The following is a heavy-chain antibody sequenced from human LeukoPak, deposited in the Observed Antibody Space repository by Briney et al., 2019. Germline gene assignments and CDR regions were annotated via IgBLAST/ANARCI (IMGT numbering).Heavy chain of an antibody. CDR2: IRSQGYGGTT. CDR1: GFTFTNAW. V-gene: IGHV3-15*01. J-gene: IGHJ4*02. D-gene: IGHD3-16*01. CDR3: CTVGGLNDVWLTYYYGH. Sequence: GGSLRLSCAASGFTFTNAWMTWVRLAPGKGLEWVGRIRSQGYGGTTDYAAPVRGRFTISRDDSKDTVYLQMESLKIEDTAVYYCCTVGGLNDVWLTYYYGHWGQGTRVTVSS.